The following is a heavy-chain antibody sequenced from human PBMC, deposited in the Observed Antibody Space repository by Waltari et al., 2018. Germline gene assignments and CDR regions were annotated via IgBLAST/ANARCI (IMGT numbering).Heavy chain of an antibody. Sequence: EVQLVESGGGLVQPGGSLRLSCAASGFTFSSYWMSWVRPAPGKGLEWVANIKQDGSEKYYVDSVKGRFTISRDNAKNSLYLQMNSLRAEDTAVYYCARANYYDSSGYPLRAFDIWGQGTMVTVSS. V-gene: IGHV3-7*01. CDR3: ARANYYDSSGYPLRAFDI. D-gene: IGHD3-22*01. CDR2: IKQDGSEK. J-gene: IGHJ3*02. CDR1: GFTFSSYW.